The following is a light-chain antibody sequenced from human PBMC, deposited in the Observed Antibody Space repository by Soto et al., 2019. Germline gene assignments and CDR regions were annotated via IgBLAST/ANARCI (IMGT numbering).Light chain of an antibody. CDR1: SSDVGGYNY. V-gene: IGLV2-14*01. Sequence: QSALTQPASVSGSPGQSITISCTGTSSDVGGYNYVSWYQQHPGKAPKLMIYEVSNRPSGVSTRFSGSNSGNTATLTITRVEAGDGADYYCQVRDSSNDYLVFGGGTQLTVL. J-gene: IGLJ3*02. CDR3: QVRDSSNDYLV. CDR2: EVS.